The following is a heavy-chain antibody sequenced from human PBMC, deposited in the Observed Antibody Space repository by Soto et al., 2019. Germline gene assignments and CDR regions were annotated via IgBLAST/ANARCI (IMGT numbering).Heavy chain of an antibody. CDR3: ARDTGYCSGGSCYYIDY. CDR2: INPNSGGT. D-gene: IGHD2-15*01. CDR1: GYTFTGYY. V-gene: IGHV1-2*04. J-gene: IGHJ4*02. Sequence: ASVKVSCKASGYTFTGYYMHWVRQAPGQGLEWMGWINPNSGGTNYAQKFQGWVTMTRDTSISTAYMELSRLRSDDTAVYYCARDTGYCSGGSCYYIDYRGQGTLVTVSS.